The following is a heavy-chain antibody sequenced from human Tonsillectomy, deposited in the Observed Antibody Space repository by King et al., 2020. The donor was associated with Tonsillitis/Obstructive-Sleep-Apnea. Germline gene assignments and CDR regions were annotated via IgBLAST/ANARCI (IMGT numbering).Heavy chain of an antibody. CDR1: GFTFSSYG. CDR3: ARWGDTAMPNYFDY. J-gene: IGHJ4*02. CDR2: IWYDGSNK. Sequence: QVQLVESGGGVVQPGRSLRLSCAASGFTFSSYGMHWVRQAPGKGLEWVAVIWYDGSNKYYADSVKGRFTISRDNSKNTLYLQMNSLRAEDTAVYYCARWGDTAMPNYFDYWGQGTLVTVSS. V-gene: IGHV3-33*01. D-gene: IGHD5-18*01.